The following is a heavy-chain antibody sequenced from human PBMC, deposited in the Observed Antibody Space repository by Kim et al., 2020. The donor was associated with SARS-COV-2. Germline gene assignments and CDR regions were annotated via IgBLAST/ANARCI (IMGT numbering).Heavy chain of an antibody. V-gene: IGHV3-53*01. D-gene: IGHD3-16*01. CDR1: GFTVSSKY. CDR2: IYSGVGTT. Sequence: GGSLRLSCAVSGFTVSSKYMSWVRQAPGKGLEWVSVIYSGVGTTHYADSVKGRFTISRDNYRNTVHLQMNSLRVDDTAGYYCARDAGSYYYYSMDVWGPGTTVTVSS. CDR3: ARDAGSYYYYSMDV. J-gene: IGHJ6*02.